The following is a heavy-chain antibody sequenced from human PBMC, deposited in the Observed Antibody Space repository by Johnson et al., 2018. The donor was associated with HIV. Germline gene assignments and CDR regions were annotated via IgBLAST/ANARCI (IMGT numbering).Heavy chain of an antibody. CDR2: IKRGVDGGTT. Sequence: MLLVESGGGLVTPGGSLRISCSASGLKFYNAWMTWVRQAPGKGLEWVGHIKRGVDGGTTDYSAPVKGRFTILRDDSKNILYLQMNNLKAEDTALYYCTTRLNSGTYWGNYDFDIWGQGTMVTVSS. CDR1: GLKFYNAW. D-gene: IGHD1-26*01. V-gene: IGHV3-15*01. CDR3: TTRLNSGTYWGNYDFDI. J-gene: IGHJ3*02.